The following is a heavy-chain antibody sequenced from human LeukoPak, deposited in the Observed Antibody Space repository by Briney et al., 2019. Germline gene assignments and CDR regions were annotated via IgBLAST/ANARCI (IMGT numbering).Heavy chain of an antibody. D-gene: IGHD3-3*01. CDR2: ISYDGRNK. V-gene: IGHV3-30*03. CDR3: ARGGNFWSGYYQYNWFDP. Sequence: GGSLRLSCAVSGFTFSSYGMHWVRQAPGKGLEWVALISYDGRNKYYADSVKGRFTISRDNSENTLYLEMNSLRAEDTAVYYCARGGNFWSGYYQYNWFDPWGQGTLVTVSS. CDR1: GFTFSSYG. J-gene: IGHJ5*02.